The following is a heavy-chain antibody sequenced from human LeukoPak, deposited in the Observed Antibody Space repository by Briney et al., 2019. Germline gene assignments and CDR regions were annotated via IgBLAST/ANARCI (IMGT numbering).Heavy chain of an antibody. J-gene: IGHJ5*02. CDR3: ARVMDFWSGYYTPNWFDP. CDR1: GYSISSGYY. Sequence: SETLSLTCTVSGYSISSGYYWGWIRQPPGKGLEWIGSIYHSGSTYYNPSLKSRVTISVDTSKNQFSLKLSSVTAADTAVYYCARVMDFWSGYYTPNWFDPWGQGTLVTVSS. D-gene: IGHD3-3*01. V-gene: IGHV4-38-2*02. CDR2: IYHSGST.